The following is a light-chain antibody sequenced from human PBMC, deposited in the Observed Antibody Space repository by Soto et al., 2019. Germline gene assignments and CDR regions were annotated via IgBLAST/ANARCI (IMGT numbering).Light chain of an antibody. Sequence: DIVMTPSPDSLAVSLGERATINCKSSQSVLYSSNNKNYLAWYQQKPGQPPKLLIYRASTRESGVPDRFSGSGSGTDFTLTISSLQAEDVAVYYCQQYYSTPPTFGQGTKVEIK. CDR1: QSVLYSSNNKNY. CDR2: RAS. CDR3: QQYYSTPPT. V-gene: IGKV4-1*01. J-gene: IGKJ1*01.